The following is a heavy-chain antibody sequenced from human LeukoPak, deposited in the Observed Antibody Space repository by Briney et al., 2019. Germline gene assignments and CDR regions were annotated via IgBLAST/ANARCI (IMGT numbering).Heavy chain of an antibody. Sequence: SQALSLTCAISGDSVSSNSAAWNWIRQSPSRGLEWLGRTYYRSKWHSYYAPSVKSRITINPDTSKNQFSLQLKSVTPEDTAVYYCARMVGLVSDFWGQGTLVTVSS. CDR3: ARMVGLVSDF. D-gene: IGHD3-10*01. J-gene: IGHJ4*02. V-gene: IGHV6-1*01. CDR1: GDSVSSNSAA. CDR2: TYYRSKWHS.